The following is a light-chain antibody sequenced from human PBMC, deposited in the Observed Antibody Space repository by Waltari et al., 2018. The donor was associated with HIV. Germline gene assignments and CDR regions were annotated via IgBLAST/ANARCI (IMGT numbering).Light chain of an antibody. CDR3: CSFAGGFTWV. CDR1: SSDVGGYDY. CDR2: DVT. J-gene: IGLJ3*02. Sequence: QSALTQPRSVSGSPGQSVTISCSGTSSDVGGYDYVSWYQRHPGEVPKLIIYDVTKRPSGVPDRFSGPKSGNTASLTISGLQTEDEADYYCCSFAGGFTWVFGGGSKLIVL. V-gene: IGLV2-11*01.